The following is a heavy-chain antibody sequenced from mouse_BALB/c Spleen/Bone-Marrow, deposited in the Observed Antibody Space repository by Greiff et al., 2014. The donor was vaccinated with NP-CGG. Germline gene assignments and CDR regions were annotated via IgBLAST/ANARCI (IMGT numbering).Heavy chain of an antibody. CDR1: GYTFTDHA. Sequence: QVQLQQSDTELVKPGASVKISCKASGYTFTDHAIHWVKQRPEQGLEWIGYISPGNGDIKYNEKFKGKATLTADKSSSTAYMQLNSLSSEDAAVYFCKRAPYYCGSKAKWCFDDWGAGTTVTVSA. CDR2: ISPGNGDI. J-gene: IGHJ1*01. V-gene: IGHV1S53*03. D-gene: IGHD1-1*01. CDR3: KRAPYYCGSKAKWCFDD.